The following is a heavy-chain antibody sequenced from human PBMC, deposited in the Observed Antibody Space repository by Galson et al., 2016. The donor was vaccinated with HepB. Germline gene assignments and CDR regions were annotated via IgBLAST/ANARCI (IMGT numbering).Heavy chain of an antibody. CDR1: GFTLTNYG. CDR3: GRARVRGADCYMDV. Sequence: SLRLSCAASGFTLTNYGMHWVRQAPGKGLEWVALIWYNGKNEYYADSVKGRFTISRDTSKNTLFLQMNSLRAEDTGVYYCGRARVRGADCYMDVWGKGTTVTGSS. J-gene: IGHJ6*03. D-gene: IGHD3-10*01. V-gene: IGHV3-33*01. CDR2: IWYNGKNE.